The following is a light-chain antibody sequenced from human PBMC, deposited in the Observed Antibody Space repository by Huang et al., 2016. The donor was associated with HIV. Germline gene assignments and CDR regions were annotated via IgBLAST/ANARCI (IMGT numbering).Light chain of an antibody. Sequence: DIQMTQSPSSLSASVGDRVTISCRASQGIANHLAWYQQKPGKPPKLLVYAASALRSGVPSRFSGSGSGTEFTLTISSLQPEDVATYFCQKYDSAPRTFGPGTRVDIK. V-gene: IGKV1-27*01. CDR2: AAS. CDR1: QGIANH. CDR3: QKYDSAPRT. J-gene: IGKJ3*01.